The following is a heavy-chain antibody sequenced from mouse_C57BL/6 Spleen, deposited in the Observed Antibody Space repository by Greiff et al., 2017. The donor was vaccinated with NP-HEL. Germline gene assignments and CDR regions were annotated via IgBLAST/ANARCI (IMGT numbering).Heavy chain of an antibody. J-gene: IGHJ3*01. CDR2: IYPGSGST. V-gene: IGHV1-55*01. CDR1: GYTFTSYW. Sequence: QVQLQQPGAELVKPGASVKMSCKASGYTFTSYWITWVKQRPGQGLEWIGDIYPGSGSTNYNEKFKSKATLTVDTSSSTAYMQLSSLTSEYSAVYYCARRDDGYYVDWFAYWGQGTLVTVSA. D-gene: IGHD2-3*01. CDR3: ARRDDGYYVDWFAY.